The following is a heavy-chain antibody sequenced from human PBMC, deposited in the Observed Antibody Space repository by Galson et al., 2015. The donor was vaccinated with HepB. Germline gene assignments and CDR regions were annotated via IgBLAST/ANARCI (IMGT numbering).Heavy chain of an antibody. CDR2: IDWDDDK. D-gene: IGHD6-19*01. CDR1: GFSVTTSGMC. V-gene: IGHV2-70*01. J-gene: IGHJ4*02. Sequence: PALVKPTQTLTLTCTFSGFSVTTSGMCVSWIRQSPGKALEWLALIDWDDDKYYSTSLETRLTVSKDTSKNQVVLTMTNMDPVDTATYYCARVRNCGWSGFFDFWGQGTLVTVSS. CDR3: ARVRNCGWSGFFDF.